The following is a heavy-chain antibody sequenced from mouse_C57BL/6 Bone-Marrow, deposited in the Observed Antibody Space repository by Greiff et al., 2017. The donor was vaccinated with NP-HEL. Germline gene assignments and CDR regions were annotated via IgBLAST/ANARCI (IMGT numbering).Heavy chain of an antibody. J-gene: IGHJ1*03. V-gene: IGHV1-59*01. CDR1: GYTFTSYW. CDR2: IDPSDSYT. Sequence: QVQLKESGAELARPGASVKLSCKASGYTFTSYWMHWVKQRPGQGLEWIGVIDPSDSYTNYNQKFKGKATLTVDTSSSTAYMQLSSLTSEDSAVYYCARAVGGYFWYFDVWGTGTTVTVSS. CDR3: ARAVGGYFWYFDV. D-gene: IGHD2-3*01.